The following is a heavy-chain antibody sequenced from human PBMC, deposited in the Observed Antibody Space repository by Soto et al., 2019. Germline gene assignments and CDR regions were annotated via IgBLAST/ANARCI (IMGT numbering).Heavy chain of an antibody. Sequence: QITLTESGPTLVKPTQTLTLTYTFSGFSLRTSEVGVGWIRQPPGKALEWLALIYWDDDKRYSPSLKSRLTITKDTSKNQVVLTMTNMDPADTATYYCAHRFDWYYFNYWGQGTVVTVSS. J-gene: IGHJ4*02. CDR2: IYWDDDK. CDR3: AHRFDWYYFNY. CDR1: GFSLRTSEVG. D-gene: IGHD3-9*01. V-gene: IGHV2-5*02.